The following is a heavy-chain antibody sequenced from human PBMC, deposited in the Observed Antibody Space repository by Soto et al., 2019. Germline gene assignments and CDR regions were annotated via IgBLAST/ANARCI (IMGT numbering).Heavy chain of an antibody. D-gene: IGHD3-10*01. V-gene: IGHV3-23*01. CDR2: ISDSGATT. Sequence: EVRLLESGGSLVQPGGSLRLSCAASGFTFSNYVMTWVRQAPGKGLEWVSTISDSGATTYYADSVGGRFTISRDNSKNTLFLQVNSLRAEDTAVYYCLVRGATRDYWGQGTLVTVSS. CDR1: GFTFSNYV. J-gene: IGHJ4*02. CDR3: LVRGATRDY.